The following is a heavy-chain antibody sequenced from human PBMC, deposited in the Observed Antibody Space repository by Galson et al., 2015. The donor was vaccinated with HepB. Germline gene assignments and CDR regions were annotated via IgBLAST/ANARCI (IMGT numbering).Heavy chain of an antibody. Sequence: SLRLSCAASGFTFSGSAIHWVRQASGKGLEWVCRIRCKANSFATAYAASVKGRFTISRDDSRNTAYLQMNSLKAEDTAVYYCTPTVTLRGFDYWGQGTLVTVSS. D-gene: IGHD4-17*01. J-gene: IGHJ4*02. V-gene: IGHV3-73*01. CDR3: TPTVTLRGFDY. CDR2: IRCKANSFAT. CDR1: GFTFSGSA.